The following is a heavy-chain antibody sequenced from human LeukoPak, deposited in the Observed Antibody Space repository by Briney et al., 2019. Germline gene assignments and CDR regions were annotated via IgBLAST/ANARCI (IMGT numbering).Heavy chain of an antibody. D-gene: IGHD2-2*02. J-gene: IGHJ6*02. CDR2: ISAYSGNT. CDR1: GYTFTSYG. Sequence: GASVKVSCKASGYTFTSYGISWVRQAPGQGLEWMGWISAYSGNTNYAQKLQGRVTMTTDTSTSIAYMELRSLRSDDTAVYYCATTTCTSCYTGNLYYYGMDVWGQGTTVTVSS. CDR3: ATTTCTSCYTGNLYYYGMDV. V-gene: IGHV1-18*01.